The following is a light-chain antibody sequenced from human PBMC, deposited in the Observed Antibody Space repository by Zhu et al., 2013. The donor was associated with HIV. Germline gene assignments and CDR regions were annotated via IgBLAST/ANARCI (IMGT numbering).Light chain of an antibody. CDR1: RSNIGVNS. CDR2: DND. Sequence: QSVLTQPPSVSAAPGQKVTISCSGDRSNIGVNSVSWYQQFPGEAPKLIIYDNDKRPSGIPDRFSGSKSGATASLTISGLQPEDEADYYCSSYFASSTVFLFGAGTKVTVL. CDR3: SSYFASSTVFL. V-gene: IGLV1-51*01. J-gene: IGLJ1*01.